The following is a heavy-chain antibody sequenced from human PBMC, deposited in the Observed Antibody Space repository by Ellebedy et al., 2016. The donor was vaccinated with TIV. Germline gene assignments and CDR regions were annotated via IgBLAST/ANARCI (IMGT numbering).Heavy chain of an antibody. CDR3: ARHRYRGDSSSSFDL. CDR1: GYSFTNYW. V-gene: IGHV5-51*01. Sequence: GESLKISXKGSGYSFTNYWIGWVRQMPGKGLEWMGIINPDDSDNRYSPSFQGQVTISADKSISIAYLQWSSLKASDAAMYYCARHRYRGDSSSSFDLWGQGTLVTVSS. CDR2: INPDDSDN. D-gene: IGHD6-13*01. J-gene: IGHJ4*02.